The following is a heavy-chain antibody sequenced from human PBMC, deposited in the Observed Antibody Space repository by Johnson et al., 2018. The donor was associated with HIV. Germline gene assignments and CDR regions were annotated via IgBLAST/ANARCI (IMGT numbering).Heavy chain of an antibody. D-gene: IGHD6-6*01. Sequence: QVQLVESGGGVVQPGRSLRLSCAASGFIFSSYGMHWVRQAPGKGLEWVAVISYDGTNKYYADSVKGRFTISRDNSKNTLYLQMNSLRSEDTALYYCAKDQYLSSGHFASGLWGQGTMVTVSS. CDR3: AKDQYLSSGHFASGL. CDR2: ISYDGTNK. CDR1: GFIFSSYG. V-gene: IGHV3-30*18. J-gene: IGHJ3*01.